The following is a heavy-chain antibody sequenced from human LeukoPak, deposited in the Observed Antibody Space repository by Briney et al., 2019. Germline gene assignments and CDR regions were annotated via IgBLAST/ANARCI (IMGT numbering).Heavy chain of an antibody. Sequence: SETLSLTCTGSAGSTSSYYWSWLRQPPGKGLEWIGYIYTSGSTNYNPSLKSRVTISVDTSKNQCSLKLGSVTAADTAVYYWASLSSSSVDYWGQGTLVTVSS. V-gene: IGHV4-4*09. CDR1: AGSTSSYY. J-gene: IGHJ4*02. CDR2: IYTSGST. CDR3: ASLSSSSVDY. D-gene: IGHD6-6*01.